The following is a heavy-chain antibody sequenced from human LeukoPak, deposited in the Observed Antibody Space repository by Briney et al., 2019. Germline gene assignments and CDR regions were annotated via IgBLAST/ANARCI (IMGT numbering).Heavy chain of an antibody. Sequence: ASVKVSCKASGYTFTSYDINWVRQATGQGLGWMGWMNPNSGNTGYAQKFQGRVTMTRNTSISTAYMELSSLRSEDTAVYYCARGRTRYSGYDYAYWGQGTLVTVSS. CDR3: ARGRTRYSGYDYAY. V-gene: IGHV1-8*01. J-gene: IGHJ4*02. CDR2: MNPNSGNT. CDR1: GYTFTSYD. D-gene: IGHD5-12*01.